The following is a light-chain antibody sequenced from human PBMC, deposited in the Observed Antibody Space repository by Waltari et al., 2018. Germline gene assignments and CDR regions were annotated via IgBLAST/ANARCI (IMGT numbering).Light chain of an antibody. CDR3: QQDNNWPPGT. CDR2: GTS. Sequence: EIVMTQSPATLSVSPGEGATLSCRASQSVSSSLAWYQQKPGQAPRLLIYGTSTRATGIPARFRGSGAGTEFSLTISSLQSEDLAVYYCQQDNNWPPGTFGQGTKVEIK. CDR1: QSVSSS. J-gene: IGKJ1*01. V-gene: IGKV3-15*01.